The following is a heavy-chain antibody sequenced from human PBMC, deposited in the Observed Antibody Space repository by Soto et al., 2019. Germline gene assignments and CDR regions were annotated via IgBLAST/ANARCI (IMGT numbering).Heavy chain of an antibody. CDR3: AREVYGNYYNGY. Sequence: EVQLVESGGGLVQPGGSLRLSCAASGFTFSTYWMHWVRQAPGKGLVWVSRINTDGSNTYYADSVKGRFTISRDNPMNTLYLQMNSLRAEDTAVYYCAREVYGNYYNGYWGQGTLVTVSS. CDR1: GFTFSTYW. CDR2: INTDGSNT. D-gene: IGHD4-17*01. V-gene: IGHV3-74*01. J-gene: IGHJ4*02.